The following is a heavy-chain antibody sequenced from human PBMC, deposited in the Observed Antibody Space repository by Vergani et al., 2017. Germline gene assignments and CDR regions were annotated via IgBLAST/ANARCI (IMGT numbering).Heavy chain of an antibody. D-gene: IGHD3-16*01. J-gene: IGHJ4*02. Sequence: QVQLVESGGGVVQRGGSLRLSCATSGFTLSNYDMQWIRQGPGKGLEFVAFIQFDGSNQYYADSVKGRLTLSRDFSKNTLYLQMKSLRTDDTATYYCAKHFRGWGIDYWGQGTQVIVSS. CDR3: AKHFRGWGIDY. CDR1: GFTLSNYD. CDR2: IQFDGSNQ. V-gene: IGHV3-30*02.